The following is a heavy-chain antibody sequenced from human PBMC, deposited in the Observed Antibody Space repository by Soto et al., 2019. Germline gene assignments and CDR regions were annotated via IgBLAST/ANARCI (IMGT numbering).Heavy chain of an antibody. D-gene: IGHD6-19*01. J-gene: IGHJ4*02. CDR2: ISYVGSNT. Sequence: GGSLRLSCAASGFTFSSYAMHWVRQASGEGLEWVAGISYVGSNTYYADSVKGRFTISRDNSKNTVYLQMNSLRGEDTAVYYCAKDRMPVSRTLFDFWGQGTLVTVSS. V-gene: IGHV3-30-3*01. CDR1: GFTFSSYA. CDR3: AKDRMPVSRTLFDF.